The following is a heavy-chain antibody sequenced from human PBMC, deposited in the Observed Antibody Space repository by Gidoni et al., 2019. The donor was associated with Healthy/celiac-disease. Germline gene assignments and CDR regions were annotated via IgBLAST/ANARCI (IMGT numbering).Heavy chain of an antibody. CDR2: IDPSDSYT. V-gene: IGHV5-10-1*03. D-gene: IGHD7-27*01. CDR1: GYSFTSYW. Sequence: EVQLVQSGAEVKKPGESLRISCKGSGYSFTSYWISWVRQMPGKGLEWMGRIDPSDSYTNYSPSFQGHVTISADKSISTAYLQWSSLKASDTAMYYCARLGSHGHPGWNYYYYGMDVWGQGTTVTVSS. J-gene: IGHJ6*02. CDR3: ARLGSHGHPGWNYYYYGMDV.